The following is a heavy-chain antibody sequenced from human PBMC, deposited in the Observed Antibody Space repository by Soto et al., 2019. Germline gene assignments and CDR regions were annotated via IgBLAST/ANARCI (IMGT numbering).Heavy chain of an antibody. D-gene: IGHD3-9*01. CDR2: IRTSSGSGSRT. J-gene: IGHJ4*02. V-gene: IGHV3-23*01. Sequence: GWGRHAPERGPEWVSAIRTSSGSGSRTYYADSVKGRFTISRDNSKCTLYLQMNSLRADDTAVYYCAKGGDYYDLLTGYTRDNYYSDYWGQGAQVTVS. CDR3: AKGGDYYDLLTGYTRDNYYSDY.